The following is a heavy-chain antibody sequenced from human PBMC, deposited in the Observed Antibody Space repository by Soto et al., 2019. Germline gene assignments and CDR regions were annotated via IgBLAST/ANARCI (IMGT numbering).Heavy chain of an antibody. CDR1: GYTFTSYY. CDR2: INPSGGST. V-gene: IGHV1-46*01. CDR3: AREAQVRYSGSQQTDH. J-gene: IGHJ4*02. Sequence: GASVKVSCKASGYTFTSYYMHWVRQAPGQGLEWMGIINPSGGSTSYAQKFQGRVTMTRDTSTSTVYMELSSLRSEDTAVYYCAREAQVRYSGSQQTDHWGQGTLVTVSS. D-gene: IGHD1-26*01.